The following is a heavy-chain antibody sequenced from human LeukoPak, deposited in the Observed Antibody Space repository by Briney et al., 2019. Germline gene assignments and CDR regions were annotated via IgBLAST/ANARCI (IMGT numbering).Heavy chain of an antibody. D-gene: IGHD2-2*02. CDR1: GFTFDDYA. J-gene: IGHJ4*02. Sequence: GRSLRLSCAASGFTFDDYAMHWVRQAPGKGLEWVSGISWNSGSIGYADSVKGRFTISRDNAKNSLYLQMNSLRAEDTAVYYCARDFNYCSSTSCYTNPLGYWGQGTLVTVSS. CDR2: ISWNSGSI. CDR3: ARDFNYCSSTSCYTNPLGY. V-gene: IGHV3-9*01.